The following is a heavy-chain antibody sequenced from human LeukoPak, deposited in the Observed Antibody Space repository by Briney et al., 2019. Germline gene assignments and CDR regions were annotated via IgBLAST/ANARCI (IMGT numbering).Heavy chain of an antibody. CDR1: GYTFTSYD. D-gene: IGHD2/OR15-2a*01. V-gene: IGHV1-8*01. Sequence: ASVEVSCKASGYTFTSYDINWVRQATGQGLEWMGWMNPNSGNTGYAQKFQGRVTMTRNTSISTAYMELSSLRSEDTAVYYCARDRGLFSDFDYWGQGTLVAVSS. J-gene: IGHJ4*02. CDR3: ARDRGLFSDFDY. CDR2: MNPNSGNT.